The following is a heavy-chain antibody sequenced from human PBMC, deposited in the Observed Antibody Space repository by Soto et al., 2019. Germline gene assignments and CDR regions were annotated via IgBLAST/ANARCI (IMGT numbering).Heavy chain of an antibody. D-gene: IGHD3-16*01. Sequence: ASVKVSCKASGYTFTDYAIHWVRQVPGQGLEWMGWVNVGNGNTGYARKFQARVTSFRDMSATTAYLEVTSLTSEDTDIYYCAREGAHYAPLDQWGQGTLVTVSS. J-gene: IGHJ4*02. CDR3: AREGAHYAPLDQ. CDR2: VNVGNGNT. V-gene: IGHV1-3*01. CDR1: GYTFTDYA.